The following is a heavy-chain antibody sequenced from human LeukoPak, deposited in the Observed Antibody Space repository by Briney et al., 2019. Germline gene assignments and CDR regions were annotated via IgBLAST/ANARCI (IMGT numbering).Heavy chain of an antibody. V-gene: IGHV3-23*01. D-gene: IGHD3-22*01. CDR1: GFTFSSYA. CDR2: ISGSGGST. Sequence: GGSLRLSCAASGFTFSSYAMSWVRQAPGKGLEWVSAISGSGGSTYYADSVRGRFTISRDNSKNTLHLQMNSLRAEDTAVYYCAKDAKPYYYDSSGYYYAGAFDIWGQGTMVTVSS. CDR3: AKDAKPYYYDSSGYYYAGAFDI. J-gene: IGHJ3*02.